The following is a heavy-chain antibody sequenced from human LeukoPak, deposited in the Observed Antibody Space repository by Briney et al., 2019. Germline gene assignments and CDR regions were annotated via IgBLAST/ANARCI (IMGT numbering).Heavy chain of an antibody. J-gene: IGHJ5*02. CDR3: AKLTRGQCHSTACPNWFDP. CDR2: ISDSGGTT. Sequence: PGGSLRLSCAASGFTFSSYAMSWARHAPGEGLEWVAAISDSGGTTYYADSVKGRFTISRDNSKNTLYLQMHSLRAEDTALYYCAKLTRGQCHSTACPNWFDPWGRGTLVTVSS. V-gene: IGHV3-23*01. D-gene: IGHD2/OR15-2a*01. CDR1: GFTFSSYA.